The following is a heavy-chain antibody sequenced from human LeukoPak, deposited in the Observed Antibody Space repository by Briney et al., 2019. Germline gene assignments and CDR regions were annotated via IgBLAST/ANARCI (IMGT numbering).Heavy chain of an antibody. J-gene: IGHJ4*02. CDR2: ISGSSDRT. Sequence: GGPLRLSCAASRFTFSSYAMSCVRQAPGKGLEWVSSISGSSDRTFYADSVKRRFTISRDNAKNNLFVQMNTLRAEDTAVYYCVGFDYWGQGTLVTVSS. CDR3: VGFDY. CDR1: RFTFSSYA. V-gene: IGHV3-23*01.